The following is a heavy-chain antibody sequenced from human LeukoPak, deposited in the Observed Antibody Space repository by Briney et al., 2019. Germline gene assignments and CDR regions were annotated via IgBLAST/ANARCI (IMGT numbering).Heavy chain of an antibody. V-gene: IGHV3-49*04. CDR1: GFTFGDYA. D-gene: IGHD5-18*01. J-gene: IGHJ4*02. CDR2: IRTKANGGTT. Sequence: GGSLRLSCTASGFTFGDYAMSWVRQAPGKGLEWVGFIRTKANGGTTEYAASVKGRFTISRDDSKSIAYLQMNSLKNEDTAVYYCTRDRGYSYGYGDYWGQGTLGTVSS. CDR3: TRDRGYSYGYGDY.